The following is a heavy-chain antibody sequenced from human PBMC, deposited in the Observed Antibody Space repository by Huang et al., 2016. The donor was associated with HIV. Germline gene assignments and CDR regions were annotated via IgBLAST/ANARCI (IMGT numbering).Heavy chain of an antibody. CDR3: AKAGDTGAALGY. CDR2: SYSGGTT. J-gene: IGHJ4*02. Sequence: GKGLEWVSLSYSGGTTYYSDPVKGRFTISRDDSENTLYLHMTSLRAGDTAVYYCAKAGDTGAALGYWGQGTLVTVS. D-gene: IGHD2-8*02. V-gene: IGHV3-53*01.